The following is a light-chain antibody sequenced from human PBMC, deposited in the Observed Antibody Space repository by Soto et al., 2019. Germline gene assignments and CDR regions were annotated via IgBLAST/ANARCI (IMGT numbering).Light chain of an antibody. CDR2: GAS. CDR3: QQYGTSPSS. V-gene: IGKV3-20*01. CDR1: QSVSSNN. Sequence: ENVFTQSPGTLSLSPGERATLSCRASQSVSSNNLAWYQQKPGQAPRLLIYGASRRAIGIPDRFSGSGSGTDFTLTIDRLEPEDFAVYYCQQYGTSPSSFGPGTKVDIK. J-gene: IGKJ3*01.